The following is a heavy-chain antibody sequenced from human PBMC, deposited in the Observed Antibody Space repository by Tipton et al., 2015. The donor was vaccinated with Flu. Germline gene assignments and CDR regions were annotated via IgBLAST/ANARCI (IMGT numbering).Heavy chain of an antibody. V-gene: IGHV4-61*09. CDR2: MYPSGST. CDR1: GDSISSGSYY. Sequence: TLSLTCTVSGDSISSGSYYWSWIRQPAGKALEWIGDMYPSGSTNYNSSLKSPVTISADTSKNQFSLKLNSVTAADTAVYYCLRSTVYNMDPYVHYWGHGTLVTVSS. J-gene: IGHJ4*01. D-gene: IGHD1-1*01. CDR3: LRSTVYNMDPYVHY.